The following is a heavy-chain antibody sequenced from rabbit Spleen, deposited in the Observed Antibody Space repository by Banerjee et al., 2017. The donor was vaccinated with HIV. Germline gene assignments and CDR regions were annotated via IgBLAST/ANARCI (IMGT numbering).Heavy chain of an antibody. CDR2: INAGSSGFT. V-gene: IGHV1S40*01. J-gene: IGHJ6*01. CDR3: ARDTSSSFSSYGMDL. D-gene: IGHD1-1*01. CDR1: GFSLTSSDY. Sequence: QSLEESGGDLVKPGASLTLTCTASGFSLTSSDYMCWVRQAPGMGLEWIACINAGSSGFTYFATWAKGQFTCSKTSSTTVTLQMTRLTAADTATYFCARDTSSSFSSYGMDLWGPGTLVTVS.